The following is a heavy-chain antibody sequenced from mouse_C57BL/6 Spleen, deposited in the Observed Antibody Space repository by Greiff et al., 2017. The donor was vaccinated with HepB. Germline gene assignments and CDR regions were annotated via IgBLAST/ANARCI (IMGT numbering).Heavy chain of an antibody. Sequence: EVMLVESGGGLVQPGGSLNLSCAASGFTFSDYYMYWVRQTPEKRLEWVAYISNGGGSTYYPDTVKGRFTISRDNAKNTLYLQMSRLKSEDTAMYYCARHDDYGRGFDYWGQGTTLTVSS. CDR1: GFTFSDYY. J-gene: IGHJ2*01. V-gene: IGHV5-12*01. D-gene: IGHD1-1*01. CDR3: ARHDDYGRGFDY. CDR2: ISNGGGST.